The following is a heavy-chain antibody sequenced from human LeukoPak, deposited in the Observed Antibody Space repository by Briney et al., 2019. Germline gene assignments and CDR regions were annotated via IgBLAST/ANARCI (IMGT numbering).Heavy chain of an antibody. Sequence: PGGSLRLSCVASGFTFSSYAMSWVRQAPGKGLEWVSAISGSGGNTNYADSVRGRFTISRDNSKNTLYLQMNSLRAEDTAIYYCAKVSWANYFDYWGQGAPVTVSS. CDR3: AKVSWANYFDY. CDR2: ISGSGGNT. D-gene: IGHD6-13*01. V-gene: IGHV3-23*01. J-gene: IGHJ4*02. CDR1: GFTFSSYA.